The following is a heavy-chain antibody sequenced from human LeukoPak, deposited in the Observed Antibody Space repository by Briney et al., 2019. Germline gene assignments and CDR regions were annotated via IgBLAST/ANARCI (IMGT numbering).Heavy chain of an antibody. J-gene: IGHJ4*02. CDR3: AKDYYGSGSYDTFDY. V-gene: IGHV3-23*01. CDR2: ISGSGGST. D-gene: IGHD3-10*01. CDR1: GFTFSSYA. Sequence: PGGSLRLSCAASGFTFSSYAMSWVRQAPGKGLEWVSAISGSGGSTYYADSVKGRFTISRDNAKNTLCLQMNSLRAEDTAVYYCAKDYYGSGSYDTFDYWGQGTLVTVSS.